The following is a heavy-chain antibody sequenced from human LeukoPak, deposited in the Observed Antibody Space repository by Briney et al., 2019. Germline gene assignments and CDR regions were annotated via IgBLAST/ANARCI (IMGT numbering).Heavy chain of an antibody. J-gene: IGHJ3*02. CDR3: ATLEDYYDTREGTGAFDI. CDR1: GYTFTSYY. V-gene: IGHV1-18*04. CDR2: INPYNGHT. Sequence: ASVKVSCKASGYTFTSYYMHWVRQAPGQGLEWMGWINPYNGHTNYAQKLQGRVTMTTDTSTTTAYMELRSLRSDDTAVYYCATLEDYYDTREGTGAFDIWGHGTMVTVSS. D-gene: IGHD3-22*01.